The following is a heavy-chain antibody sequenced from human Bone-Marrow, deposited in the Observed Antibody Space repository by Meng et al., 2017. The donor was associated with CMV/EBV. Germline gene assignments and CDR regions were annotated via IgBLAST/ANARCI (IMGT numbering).Heavy chain of an antibody. D-gene: IGHD1-1*01. J-gene: IGHJ4*02. Sequence: GESLKISCAGSGFTFNNYEMNWVRQAPGKGLEWVSYISGGGDSIYYADSVKGRFTISRDNAKNSLYLQMNSLRAEDTAVYYCAKSLENWGQGTLVTVSS. CDR3: AKSLEN. V-gene: IGHV3-48*03. CDR2: ISGGGDSI. CDR1: GFTFNNYE.